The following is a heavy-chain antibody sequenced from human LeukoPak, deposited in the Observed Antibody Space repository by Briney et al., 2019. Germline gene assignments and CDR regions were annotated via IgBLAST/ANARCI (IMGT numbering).Heavy chain of an antibody. Sequence: PSQTLSLTCTVSGGSISSGDYYWSWIRQPPGKGLEWIGYVYYSGSTYYNPSLKSRVTISVDTSKHQFSMKLSSVTAADTAVYYCARAVLATVTTGFDYWGQGTLVTVSS. D-gene: IGHD4-17*01. J-gene: IGHJ4*02. CDR3: ARAVLATVTTGFDY. CDR1: GGSISSGDYY. V-gene: IGHV4-30-4*08. CDR2: VYYSGST.